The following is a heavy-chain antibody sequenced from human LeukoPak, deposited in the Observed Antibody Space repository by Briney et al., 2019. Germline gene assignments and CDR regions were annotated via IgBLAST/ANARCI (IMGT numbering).Heavy chain of an antibody. J-gene: IGHJ5*02. CDR2: IYYSGST. V-gene: IGHV4-59*01. CDR1: GGSISSYY. CDR3: ARRGDFWSGFDP. Sequence: SETLSLTCTVSGGSISSYYWSWIRQPPGKGLEWIGYIYYSGSTNYNPSLKSRVTISVDTSKNQFSLKLSSVTAADTAVYYCARRGDFWSGFDPWSQGTLVTVSS. D-gene: IGHD3-3*01.